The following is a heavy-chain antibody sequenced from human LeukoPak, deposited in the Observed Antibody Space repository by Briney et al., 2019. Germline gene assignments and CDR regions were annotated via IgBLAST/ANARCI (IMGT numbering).Heavy chain of an antibody. CDR3: AKGRPTVFWEFDY. D-gene: IGHD3-3*01. V-gene: IGHV3-23*01. CDR1: GFTFSSYA. CDR2: ISGSGGST. J-gene: IGHJ4*02. Sequence: GGSLRLSCAASGFTFSSYAMRWLPHAPGKGLEWVTAISGSGGSTFYADSVKGRFTISRDNSKNTLYLQMNSLRAEDTAVYYCAKGRPTVFWEFDYWGQGTMVTVSS.